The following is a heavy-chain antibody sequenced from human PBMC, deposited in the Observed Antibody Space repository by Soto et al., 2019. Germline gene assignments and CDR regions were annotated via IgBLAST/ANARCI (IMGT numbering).Heavy chain of an antibody. V-gene: IGHV1-2*04. Sequence: ASVKVSCKASGYTVTVYYMHLVRQAPGQGLEWMGWINPNSGGTNYAQKFQGWVTMTRDTSISTAYMELSRLRSDDTAVYYCARDGSSSWFGGMDVWGQGTTVTVSS. D-gene: IGHD6-13*01. CDR3: ARDGSSSWFGGMDV. CDR2: INPNSGGT. J-gene: IGHJ6*02. CDR1: GYTVTVYY.